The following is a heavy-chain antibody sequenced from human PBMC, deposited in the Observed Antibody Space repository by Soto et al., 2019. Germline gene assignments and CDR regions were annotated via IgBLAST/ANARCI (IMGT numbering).Heavy chain of an antibody. V-gene: IGHV3-23*01. D-gene: IGHD5-12*01. J-gene: IGHJ5*02. CDR2: ISGSGGST. Sequence: GGCLRLSCAAARFTLSSYAMSWVRQAPGKGLEWVSAISGSGGSTYYADSVKGRFTISRDNSKNTLYLQMNSLRAEDTAVYYCAKDPLRRDGYNSYWFDPWGQGTLVTVSS. CDR3: AKDPLRRDGYNSYWFDP. CDR1: RFTLSSYA.